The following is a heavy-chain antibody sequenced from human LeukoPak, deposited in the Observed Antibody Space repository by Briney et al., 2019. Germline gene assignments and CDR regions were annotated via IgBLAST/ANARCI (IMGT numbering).Heavy chain of an antibody. J-gene: IGHJ3*02. Sequence: ASVKVSCKASGYTFTGYYIHWVRQAPGQGLEWMGRINPKSGDPNYAQKFQGRVTMTRDTSISTAYMELSSLRSDDTAVYYCAPSLYYYDSTDSGGAFDIWGQGTMVTVSS. D-gene: IGHD3-22*01. V-gene: IGHV1-2*02. CDR1: GYTFTGYY. CDR2: INPKSGDP. CDR3: APSLYYYDSTDSGGAFDI.